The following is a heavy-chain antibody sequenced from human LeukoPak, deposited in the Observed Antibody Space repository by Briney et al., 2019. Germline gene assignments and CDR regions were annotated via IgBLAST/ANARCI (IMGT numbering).Heavy chain of an antibody. V-gene: IGHV4-39*01. J-gene: IGHJ4*02. D-gene: IGHD4-23*01. Sequence: PSETLSLTCTVSGGSISSSSYYWGWIRQPPGRGLEWIGSIYYSGSTYYNPSLKSRVTISVDTSKNQFSLKLSSVTAADTAVYYCARLTQTSGCYWGQGTLVTVSS. CDR3: ARLTQTSGCY. CDR2: IYYSGST. CDR1: GGSISSSSYY.